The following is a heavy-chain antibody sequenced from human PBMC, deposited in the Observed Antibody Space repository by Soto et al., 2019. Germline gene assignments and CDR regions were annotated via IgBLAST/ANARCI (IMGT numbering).Heavy chain of an antibody. J-gene: IGHJ4*02. Sequence: QVQLVQSGAEVRKPGSAVKVSCMPSGGTFSSYAISWVRQAPGQGLEWMGGIIPICGTANYAQKLQGRVTITADESTSTAYMELSSLRSEDTAVYYCASGSGSSHYWGQGTLVTVSS. CDR1: GGTFSSYA. V-gene: IGHV1-69*01. D-gene: IGHD1-26*01. CDR2: IIPICGTA. CDR3: ASGSGSSHY.